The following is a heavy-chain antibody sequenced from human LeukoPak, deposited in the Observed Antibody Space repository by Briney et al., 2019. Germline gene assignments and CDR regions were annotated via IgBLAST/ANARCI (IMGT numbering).Heavy chain of an antibody. J-gene: IGHJ4*02. V-gene: IGHV3-48*01. CDR3: ARGRDYDFWSGYYLGGGEVDY. CDR1: GFTFSSYS. CDR2: ISSSSSTI. Sequence: PGGSLRLSCAASGFTFSSYSMNWVRQAPGKGLEWVSYISSSSSTIYYADSVKGRFTISRDNAKNSLYLQMNSLRAEDTAVYYCARGRDYDFWSGYYLGGGEVDYWGQGTLVTVSS. D-gene: IGHD3-3*01.